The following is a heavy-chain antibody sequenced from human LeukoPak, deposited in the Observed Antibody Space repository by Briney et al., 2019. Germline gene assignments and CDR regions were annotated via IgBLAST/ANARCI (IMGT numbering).Heavy chain of an antibody. D-gene: IGHD3-3*01. CDR3: AKDMTYDDGNDAFDI. CDR2: ISGFGEST. V-gene: IGHV3-23*01. CDR1: GFTFSTYG. J-gene: IGHJ3*02. Sequence: GGSLRLSCVAPGFTFSTYGMSWVRQTPGKGLEWVSGISGFGESTYYADSVKGRFTISRDNPENTLYLQMSSLRAEDTALYYCAKDMTYDDGNDAFDIWGQGTMVTVSS.